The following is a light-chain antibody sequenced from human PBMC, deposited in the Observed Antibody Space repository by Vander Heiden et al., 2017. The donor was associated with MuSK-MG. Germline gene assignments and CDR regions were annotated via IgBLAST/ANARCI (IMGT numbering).Light chain of an antibody. CDR3: QQYGSSPPAYT. J-gene: IGKJ2*01. CDR2: GVS. V-gene: IGKV3-20*01. CDR1: QSVSSSY. Sequence: EIVLTQSPGTLFLSPGERATLSCRASQSVSSSYLAWYQQKPGQAPRLLIYGVSSRATGIPDRFSGSGSGTDFTLTISRLEPEDFAVYYCQQYGSSPPAYTFGQGTKLEIK.